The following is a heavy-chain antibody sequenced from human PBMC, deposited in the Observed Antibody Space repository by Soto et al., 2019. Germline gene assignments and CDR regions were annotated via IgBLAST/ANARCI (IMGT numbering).Heavy chain of an antibody. CDR1: GFTFSSYA. J-gene: IGHJ4*02. CDR3: AKAGHDILTSFDF. Sequence: PVGSLRLSCGASGFTFSSYAMSWVRQAPGKGLEWVSGVSGSGSSTYYAASVKGRFTISRDNSKNTLYLQLNSLRAEDTALYFCAKAGHDILTSFDFWGQGTQVTVSS. CDR2: VSGSGSST. D-gene: IGHD3-9*01. V-gene: IGHV3-23*01.